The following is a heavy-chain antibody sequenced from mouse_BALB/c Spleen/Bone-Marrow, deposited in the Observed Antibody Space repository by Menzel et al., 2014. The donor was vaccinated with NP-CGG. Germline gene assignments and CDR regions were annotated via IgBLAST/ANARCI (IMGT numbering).Heavy chain of an antibody. CDR3: ARDRGYFDY. J-gene: IGHJ2*01. CDR2: ISSGGSYT. D-gene: IGHD3-1*01. CDR1: GFTFSSYA. V-gene: IGHV5-9-4*01. Sequence: EVQLVESGGGLVKPGGSLKLSCVASGFTFSSYAMSWVRQSPEKRLEWVAEISSGGSYTYYPDTVTGRFTISRDNAKNTLYLEMSSLRSEDTAMYYCARDRGYFDYWGQGTTLTVSS.